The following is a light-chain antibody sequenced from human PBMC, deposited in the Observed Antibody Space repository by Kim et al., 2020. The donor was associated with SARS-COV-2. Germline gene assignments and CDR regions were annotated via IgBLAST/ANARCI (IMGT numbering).Light chain of an antibody. CDR1: NIGSKN. CDR3: QVWDSSNWV. J-gene: IGLJ3*02. V-gene: IGLV3-9*01. Sequence: SYELTQPLSVSVALGQTARITCGGNNIGSKNVHWYQQKPGQAPVLVIYRDSNRSSGIPERFSGSNSGNTATLTISRAQAGDEADYYCQVWDSSNWVFGGG. CDR2: RDS.